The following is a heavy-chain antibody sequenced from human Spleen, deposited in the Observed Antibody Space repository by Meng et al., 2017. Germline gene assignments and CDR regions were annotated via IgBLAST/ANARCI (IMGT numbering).Heavy chain of an antibody. CDR3: ATGAAAADH. Sequence: EVRLVESGGGLVKPGGSLRLSCVASGLSFTDAWMSWVRQAPGKGLEGVGRIKRNSDGGTIDYAAPVKGRFTISRDDSKNTLYLQMDSLITEDTAVYFCATGAAAADHWGQGTLVTVSS. D-gene: IGHD6-13*01. CDR2: IKRNSDGGTI. V-gene: IGHV3-15*01. CDR1: GLSFTDAW. J-gene: IGHJ4*02.